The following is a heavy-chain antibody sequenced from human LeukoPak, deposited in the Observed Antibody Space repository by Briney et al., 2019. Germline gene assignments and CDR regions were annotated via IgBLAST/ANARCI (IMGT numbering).Heavy chain of an antibody. V-gene: IGHV3-48*01. CDR1: GFTFSSYS. D-gene: IGHD5-12*01. Sequence: PGGSLRLSCAASGFTFSSYSMNWVRQAPGKGLEWVSYISSSSSTIYYADSVKGRFTISRDNAKNSLYLQMNSLRAEDTAVYYCARDPYSGYDQGAFDIWGQGTMVTVSS. CDR3: ARDPYSGYDQGAFDI. CDR2: ISSSSSTI. J-gene: IGHJ3*02.